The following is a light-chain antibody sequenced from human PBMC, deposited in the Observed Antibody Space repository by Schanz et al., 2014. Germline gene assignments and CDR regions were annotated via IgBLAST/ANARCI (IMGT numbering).Light chain of an antibody. V-gene: IGLV3-21*02. J-gene: IGLJ3*02. Sequence: SYELTQPPSVSVAPGQTARISCGGNDFETTSVHWYQQKPGQAPVLVVYDDTDRPSGIPERFSGSNSGNTATLTISRVEAGDEADYYCQVWDSSSDTWVFGGGTKLTVL. CDR1: DFETTS. CDR3: QVWDSSSDTWV. CDR2: DDT.